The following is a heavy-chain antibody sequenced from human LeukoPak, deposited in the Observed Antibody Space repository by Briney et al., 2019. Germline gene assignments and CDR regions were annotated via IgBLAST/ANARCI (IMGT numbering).Heavy chain of an antibody. CDR3: ARDSGHSRGWFDP. V-gene: IGHV3-48*03. CDR2: ISCSGRTT. Sequence: WGSLRLSCAASGFSFSSYEMNWVRQAPGKGLEWVSYISCSGRTTYYADSVKGRFTVSRDNAKNSLYVQMNSLRVEDTAVYYCARDSGHSRGWFDPWGQGTLVTVSS. J-gene: IGHJ5*02. CDR1: GFSFSSYE. D-gene: IGHD6-13*01.